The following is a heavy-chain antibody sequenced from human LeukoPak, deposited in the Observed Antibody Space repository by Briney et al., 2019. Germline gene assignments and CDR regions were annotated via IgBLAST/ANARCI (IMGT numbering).Heavy chain of an antibody. CDR2: ISXXXXSI. J-gene: IGHJ2*01. V-gene: IGHV3-9*01. CDR1: GFTFSSYG. D-gene: IGHD5-18*01. CDR3: AKGVYVDTAMVIGRNWYFDL. Sequence: PGGSLRLSCAASGFTFSSYGMHWVRQAPXXXXXWVSGISXXXXSIGYADSVKGRFTISRDNAKNSLYLQMNSLRAEDTALYYCAKGVYVDTAMVIGRNWYFDLWGRGTLVTVSS.